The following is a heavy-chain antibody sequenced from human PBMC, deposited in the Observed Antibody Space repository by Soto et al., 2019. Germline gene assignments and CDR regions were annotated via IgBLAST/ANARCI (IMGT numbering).Heavy chain of an antibody. J-gene: IGHJ4*02. CDR2: ISAYNGHT. Sequence: QVQLVQSGGEVKRPGASVRVSCKASGYSFTTYGIGWVRQAPGQGLEWMGWISAYNGHTDYAQKFQGRVTMTTDTATNTVPMELRTLKFYDTAVYYCARGGTWGARDFDYWGQGTLVTVSS. D-gene: IGHD3-16*01. CDR3: ARGGTWGARDFDY. V-gene: IGHV1-18*01. CDR1: GYSFTTYG.